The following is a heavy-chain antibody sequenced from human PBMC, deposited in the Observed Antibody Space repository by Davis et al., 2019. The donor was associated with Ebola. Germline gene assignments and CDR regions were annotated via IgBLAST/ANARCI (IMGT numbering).Heavy chain of an antibody. CDR2: IYYSGIT. D-gene: IGHD4-23*01. J-gene: IGHJ4*02. CDR3: ARGTDGGNPGDY. V-gene: IGHV4-39*07. Sequence: MPSETLSLTCTVSGGSISGSTYYWGWIRQAPGKGLEWIGSIYYSGITYYNPSLKSRVTISVDTSKNQFSLKLSSVTAADTAVYYCARGTDGGNPGDYWGQGTLVTVSS. CDR1: GGSISGSTYY.